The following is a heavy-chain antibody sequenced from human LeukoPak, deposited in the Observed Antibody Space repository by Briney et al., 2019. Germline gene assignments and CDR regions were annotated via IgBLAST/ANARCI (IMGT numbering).Heavy chain of an antibody. D-gene: IGHD6-13*01. J-gene: IGHJ4*02. CDR1: GFTFSIYW. Sequence: GGSLRLSCAASGFTFSIYWMRWVRQAPGKGLVWVSRINGDGSSTSYADSVKGRFTISRDNAKNTLYLQMNSLRAEDTAVYYCARDKGYSVDYWGQGTLVTVSS. CDR2: INGDGSST. V-gene: IGHV3-74*01. CDR3: ARDKGYSVDY.